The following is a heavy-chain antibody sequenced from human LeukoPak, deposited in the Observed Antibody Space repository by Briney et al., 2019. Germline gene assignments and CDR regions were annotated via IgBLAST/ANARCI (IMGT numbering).Heavy chain of an antibody. CDR2: IIPIFGTA. Sequence: SVKVSCKASGGTFSSYAISWVRQAPGQGLEWMGGIIPIFGTANYAQKFQGRVTITADESTSTAYMELSRLRSDDTAVYYCARDIVVVVAATQGGDWFDPWGQGTLVTVSS. D-gene: IGHD2-15*01. CDR1: GGTFSSYA. J-gene: IGHJ5*02. V-gene: IGHV1-69*01. CDR3: ARDIVVVVAATQGGDWFDP.